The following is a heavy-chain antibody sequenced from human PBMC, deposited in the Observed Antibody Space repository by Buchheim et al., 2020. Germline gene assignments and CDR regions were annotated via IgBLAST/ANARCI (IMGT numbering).Heavy chain of an antibody. D-gene: IGHD2-15*01. CDR1: GFTFSDYY. Sequence: QVQLVESGGGLVKPGGSLRLSCAASGFTFSDYYMSWIRQAPGKGLEWVSCISSSSRYTNYADSVKGRFTISRDNATNSLYLQMNSLRAEDTAVYYCARDRRYCSGGSCYSLDWYFDLWGRGTL. CDR3: ARDRRYCSGGSCYSLDWYFDL. J-gene: IGHJ2*01. CDR2: ISSSSRYT. V-gene: IGHV3-11*06.